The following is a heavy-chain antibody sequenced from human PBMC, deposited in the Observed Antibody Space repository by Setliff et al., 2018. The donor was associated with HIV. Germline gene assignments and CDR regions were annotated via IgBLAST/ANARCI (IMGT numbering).Heavy chain of an antibody. V-gene: IGHV4-38-2*01. D-gene: IGHD2-15*01. CDR1: GYSISSGYY. J-gene: IGHJ5*02. CDR2: IYHSGTT. CDR3: ARFGGSYSSHWFDP. Sequence: SETLSLTCAVSGYSISSGYYWGWIRQPPGKGLEWVGSIYHSGTTYYNPSLKSRVTISVDTSKNQFSLKLNSVTAADTAVYYCARFGGSYSSHWFDPWGQGTLVTVSS.